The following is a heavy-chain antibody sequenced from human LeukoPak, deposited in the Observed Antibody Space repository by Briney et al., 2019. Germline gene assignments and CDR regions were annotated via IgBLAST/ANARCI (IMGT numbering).Heavy chain of an antibody. CDR1: GGSISSGDYY. V-gene: IGHV4-30-4*08. Sequence: SETLSLTCTVSGGSISSGDYYWSWICQPPGKGLEWIGYIYYSGSTYYNPSLKSRVTISVGTSKNQFSLKLSSVTAADTAVYYCARDRRLGLSSPNYYYYMDVWGKGTTVTVSS. D-gene: IGHD3-16*01. CDR2: IYYSGST. CDR3: ARDRRLGLSSPNYYYYMDV. J-gene: IGHJ6*03.